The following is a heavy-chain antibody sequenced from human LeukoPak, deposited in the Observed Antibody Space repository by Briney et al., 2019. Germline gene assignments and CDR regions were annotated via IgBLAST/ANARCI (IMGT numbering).Heavy chain of an antibody. CDR3: ARATGGYYDYFDY. V-gene: IGHV1-2*02. J-gene: IGHJ4*02. CDR1: GYTFTGYH. Sequence: AASVKVSCKASGYTFTGYHIHWVRQAPGQGLEWMEWINPNSGGTNYAQKFQGRVTMTRDTSISTAYMELSRLTPDDTAVYYCARATGGYYDYFDYWGQGTLVTVSS. D-gene: IGHD3-22*01. CDR2: INPNSGGT.